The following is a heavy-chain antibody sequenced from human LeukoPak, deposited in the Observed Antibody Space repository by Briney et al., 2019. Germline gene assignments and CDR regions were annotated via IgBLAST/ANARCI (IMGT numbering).Heavy chain of an antibody. CDR1: GFTISNYG. J-gene: IGHJ4*02. CDR3: AKPLIPVAGTLYFDY. Sequence: GGSLRLSCAASGFTISNYGMSWVRRAPGKGLEWVSTISGSGGSTYCADSVKGRFTISRDNSKDTLYLQMNSLRAEDTAVYYCAKPLIPVAGTLYFDYWGQGTLVTVSS. D-gene: IGHD6-19*01. V-gene: IGHV3-23*01. CDR2: ISGSGGST.